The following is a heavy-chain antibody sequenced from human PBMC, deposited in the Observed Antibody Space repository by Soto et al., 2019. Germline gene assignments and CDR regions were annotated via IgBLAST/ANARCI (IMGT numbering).Heavy chain of an antibody. D-gene: IGHD6-19*01. CDR3: AKDQSRAVAGEFDY. J-gene: IGHJ4*02. CDR2: ISGSGGST. V-gene: IGHV3-23*01. CDR1: GFTFSSYA. Sequence: GGSLRLSCAASGFTFSSYAMSWVRQAPGKGLEWVSAISGSGGSTYYADSVKGRFTISRDNSKNTLYLQMNSLRAKDTAVYYCAKDQSRAVAGEFDYWGQGTLVTVSS.